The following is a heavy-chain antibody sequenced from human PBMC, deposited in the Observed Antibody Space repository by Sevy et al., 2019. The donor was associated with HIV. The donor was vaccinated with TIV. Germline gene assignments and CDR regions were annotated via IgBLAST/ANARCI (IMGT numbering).Heavy chain of an antibody. D-gene: IGHD2-15*01. CDR2: ISAYNGNT. CDR1: GYTFTSYG. Sequence: ASVKVSCKASGYTFTSYGISWVRQAPGQGLEWMGWISAYNGNTNYAQKLQGRVTMTTDTSTSTAYMELRSLRSDDTAVYYCARDRKRYCSGGSCSEYFQHWGQDTLVTVSS. V-gene: IGHV1-18*01. CDR3: ARDRKRYCSGGSCSEYFQH. J-gene: IGHJ1*01.